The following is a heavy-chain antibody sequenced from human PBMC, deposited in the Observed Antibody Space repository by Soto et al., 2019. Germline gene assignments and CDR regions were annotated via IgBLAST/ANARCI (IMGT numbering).Heavy chain of an antibody. CDR2: ISGSGGST. V-gene: IGHV3-23*01. J-gene: IGHJ4*02. D-gene: IGHD6-19*01. Sequence: VGSLRLSCAASGFTFSSYAMSWVRQAPGKGLEWVSAISGSGGSTHYADSVKGRFTISRDNSKNTLYLQMNSLRAEDTAVYYCAKDPHSSGVWDRYDYWGQGTLVTVSS. CDR3: AKDPHSSGVWDRYDY. CDR1: GFTFSSYA.